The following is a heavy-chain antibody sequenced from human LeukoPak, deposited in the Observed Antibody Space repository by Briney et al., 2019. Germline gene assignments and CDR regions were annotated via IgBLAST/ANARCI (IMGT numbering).Heavy chain of an antibody. CDR3: AGGGRIAAANPLDY. CDR1: GGTFSSYA. CDR2: IIPNFGTA. J-gene: IGHJ4*02. Sequence: SVKVSCKASGGTFSSYAISWVRQAPGQGLEWMGRIIPNFGTANYAQKFQGRVTITTDESTSTAYMELSSLRAEDKAVYYCAGGGRIAAANPLDYWGQGTLVTVSS. D-gene: IGHD6-13*01. V-gene: IGHV1-69*05.